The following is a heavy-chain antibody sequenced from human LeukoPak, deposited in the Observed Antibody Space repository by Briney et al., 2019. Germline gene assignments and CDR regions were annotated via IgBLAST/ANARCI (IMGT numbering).Heavy chain of an antibody. CDR2: IGSGRSKI. Sequence: GGSLRLSCAASGFTFSSYSMNWVRQAPGKGLEWVSYIGSGRSKISYADSVKGRFTISRDNSKSTLYLQMNSLRAEDTALYYCAKDSWATTKPYYFDYWGQGTLVTLST. CDR3: AKDSWATTKPYYFDY. D-gene: IGHD5-12*01. CDR1: GFTFSSYS. V-gene: IGHV3-48*01. J-gene: IGHJ4*02.